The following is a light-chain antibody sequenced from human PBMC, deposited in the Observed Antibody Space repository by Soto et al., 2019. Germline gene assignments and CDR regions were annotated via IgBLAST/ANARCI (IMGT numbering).Light chain of an antibody. CDR2: LGS. V-gene: IGKV2-28*01. Sequence: DIVMIQSPLSLPVTPGEPASISCRSSQSLLHSNGYNYLDWYLQKPGQPPQLLIYLGSSRASGVPDRFSGSGSGTDFTLKISRVEAEDVGVYYCMQGLQTSYTFGQGTKLEIK. CDR3: MQGLQTSYT. J-gene: IGKJ2*01. CDR1: QSLLHSNGYNY.